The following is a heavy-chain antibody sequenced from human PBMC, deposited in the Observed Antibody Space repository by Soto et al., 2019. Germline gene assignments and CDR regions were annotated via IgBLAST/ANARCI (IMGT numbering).Heavy chain of an antibody. V-gene: IGHV1-69*13. Sequence: GASVKVSCKASGGTFSSYAISWVRQAPGQGLEWMGGIIPIFGTANYAQKFQGRVTITADESTSTAYMELSSLRSEDTAVYYCASGLIIAVAGKALDYYGMDVWGQGTTVTVSS. CDR1: GGTFSSYA. D-gene: IGHD6-19*01. CDR2: IIPIFGTA. J-gene: IGHJ6*02. CDR3: ASGLIIAVAGKALDYYGMDV.